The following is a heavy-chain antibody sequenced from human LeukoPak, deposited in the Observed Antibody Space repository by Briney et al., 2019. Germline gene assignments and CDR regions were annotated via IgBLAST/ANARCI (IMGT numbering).Heavy chain of an antibody. V-gene: IGHV4-34*01. D-gene: IGHD6-13*01. Sequence: SETLSLTCAVYGGSFSGYYWSWIRQPPGKGLEWLGEVNHSGSTNYNPSLKSRVTISVDTSKNQFSLKLSSVTAADTAVYYCARHGPGPYSSSWPPNYWGQGTLVTVSS. CDR3: ARHGPGPYSSSWPPNY. J-gene: IGHJ4*02. CDR2: VNHSGST. CDR1: GGSFSGYY.